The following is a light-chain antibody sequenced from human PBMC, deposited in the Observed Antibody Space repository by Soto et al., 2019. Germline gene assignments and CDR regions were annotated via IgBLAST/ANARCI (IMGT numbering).Light chain of an antibody. CDR1: QSVSISY. V-gene: IGKV3-20*01. CDR2: DAS. CDR3: QQNGNSPTWT. Sequence: EIVLTQSTGTLSLSPGERATLSCRASQSVSISYLSWYQHKPGQAPRLLIFDASRRATGIPKSFSGSGFGTDFTLPITRLEPQAFAVYYCQQNGNSPTWTFGQGAKVEIK. J-gene: IGKJ1*01.